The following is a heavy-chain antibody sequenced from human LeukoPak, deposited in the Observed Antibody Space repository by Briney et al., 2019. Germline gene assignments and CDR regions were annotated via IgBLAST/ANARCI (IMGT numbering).Heavy chain of an antibody. Sequence: GASVKVSCKASGYTFTSYGISWVRQAPGQGLEWMGWISAYNGNTNYAQKLQGRVTMTTDTSTSTAYMELRSLRSDDTAVYYCARDYTGGDLGPPDDAFDIWGQGTMVAVSS. J-gene: IGHJ3*02. CDR3: ARDYTGGDLGPPDDAFDI. D-gene: IGHD3-16*01. CDR1: GYTFTSYG. CDR2: ISAYNGNT. V-gene: IGHV1-18*01.